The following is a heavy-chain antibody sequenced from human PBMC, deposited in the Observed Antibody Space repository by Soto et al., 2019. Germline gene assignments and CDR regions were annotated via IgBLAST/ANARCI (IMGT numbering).Heavy chain of an antibody. V-gene: IGHV3-30-3*01. J-gene: IGHJ4*02. CDR1: GFTFRSYA. CDR2: ISYDGSNK. CDR3: VRSMIIVVRLIGRYY. Sequence: WGSLRLSCGASGFTFRSYAMHWVRQTPGKGLEWVAVISYDGSNKHYADSVKGRFSISRDNSKNMLYLQMDSLSTEDTAVYYCVRSMIIVVRLIGRYYWGQGT. D-gene: IGHD3-22*01.